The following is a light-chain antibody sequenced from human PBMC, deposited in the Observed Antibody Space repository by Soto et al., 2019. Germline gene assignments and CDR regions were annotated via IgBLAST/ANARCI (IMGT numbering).Light chain of an antibody. V-gene: IGLV1-47*02. CDR2: SNN. Sequence: QSVVTQSPSASGTPGQRVTISCSGSSSNIERNYVYWYQQLPGAAPKLLTYSNNKRPSGVPDRFSGSKSGTSASLAISGLRSEDEADYYCAVWDDSLNSWVFGGGTKVTVL. J-gene: IGLJ3*02. CDR3: AVWDDSLNSWV. CDR1: SSNIERNY.